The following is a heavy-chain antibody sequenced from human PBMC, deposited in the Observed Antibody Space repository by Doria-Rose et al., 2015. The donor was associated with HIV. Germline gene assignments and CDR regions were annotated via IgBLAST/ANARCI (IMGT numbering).Heavy chain of an antibody. CDR3: ARIKSSRWYHKYYFDF. CDR2: MFSDDER. J-gene: IGHJ4*02. D-gene: IGHD6-13*01. CDR1: GVSLSSPGMG. V-gene: IGHV2-26*01. Sequence: QITLKESGPALVKPTETLTLTCTVSGVSLSSPGMGVSWIRQPPGKALEWLANMFSDDERSHKTSLKSRLTISRGTSKSQVVLTMTDMDPVDTATYYCARIKSSRWYHKYYFDFWGQGTLVIVSA.